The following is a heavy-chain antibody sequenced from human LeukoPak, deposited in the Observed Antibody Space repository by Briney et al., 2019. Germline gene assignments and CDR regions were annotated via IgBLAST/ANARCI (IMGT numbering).Heavy chain of an antibody. CDR1: GYTFTGYY. V-gene: IGHV1-2*02. CDR3: ARGSSWTHYYFDY. Sequence: ASVKVSCKASGYTFTGYYMHWVRQAPGQGLEWMGWINPNSGGTNYAQKFQGRVTMTRDTSISTAYMELSRLRPDDTAVYYCARGSSWTHYYFDYWGQGTLVTVSS. J-gene: IGHJ4*02. D-gene: IGHD6-13*01. CDR2: INPNSGGT.